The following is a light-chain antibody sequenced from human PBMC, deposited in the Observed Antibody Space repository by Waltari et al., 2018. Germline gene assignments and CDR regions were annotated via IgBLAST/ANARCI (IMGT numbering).Light chain of an antibody. CDR2: EVR. CDR1: GSDVGGYDY. V-gene: IGLV2-14*01. Sequence: QSALTQPASVSGSPGQSITFSCTGTGSDVGGYDYVSWYQQHPGKVPKLMIYEVRNRPSGVSNRFSGSKSGNTASLTISGLQAEDEADYYCLSYTSSSTYVFGTGTKVTVL. CDR3: LSYTSSSTYV. J-gene: IGLJ1*01.